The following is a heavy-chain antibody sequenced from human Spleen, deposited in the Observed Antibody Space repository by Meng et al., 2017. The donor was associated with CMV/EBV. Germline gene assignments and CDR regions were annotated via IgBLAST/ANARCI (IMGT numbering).Heavy chain of an antibody. CDR1: GYTFTGYY. J-gene: IGHJ4*02. V-gene: IGHV1-2*02. Sequence: ASVKVSCKASGYTFTGYYMHWVRQAPGQGLEWMGWINPNSGGTNYAPKFQGRVTITRDTSINTAYMDLTSLRSDDTAVYYCASAPGDYWGQGTLVTVSS. CDR3: ASAPGDY. CDR2: INPNSGGT.